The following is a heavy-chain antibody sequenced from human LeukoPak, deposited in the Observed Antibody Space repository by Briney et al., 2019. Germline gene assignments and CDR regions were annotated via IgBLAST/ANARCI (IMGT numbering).Heavy chain of an antibody. Sequence: SETLSLTCTVSGGSISSGGYYWSWIRQHPGKGLEWIGNIYYSGSTHYNPSLKSRITMSVDTSKNHFSLKLSSVTAADTAVYYCARGPGGNFDYWGQGTLVTVSS. CDR1: GGSISSGGYY. J-gene: IGHJ4*02. CDR2: IYYSGST. V-gene: IGHV4-31*03. D-gene: IGHD3-10*01. CDR3: ARGPGGNFDY.